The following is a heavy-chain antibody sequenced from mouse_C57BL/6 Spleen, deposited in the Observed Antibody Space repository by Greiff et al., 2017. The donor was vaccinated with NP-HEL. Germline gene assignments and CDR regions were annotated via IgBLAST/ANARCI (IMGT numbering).Heavy chain of an antibody. V-gene: IGHV5-17*01. CDR1: GFTFSDYG. CDR2: ISSGSSTI. J-gene: IGHJ1*03. D-gene: IGHD2-4*01. CDR3: APIYYDYDGYFDV. Sequence: EVQGVESGGGLVKPGGSLKLSCAASGFTFSDYGMHWVRQAPEKGLEWVAYISSGSSTIYSADTVKGRFTISRDNATNTLFLQMTRLRSEDTAMYYCAPIYYDYDGYFDVWGKGTTVTVSS.